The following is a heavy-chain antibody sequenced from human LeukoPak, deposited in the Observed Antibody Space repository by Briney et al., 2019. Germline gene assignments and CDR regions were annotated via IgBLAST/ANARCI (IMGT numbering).Heavy chain of an antibody. CDR3: ATPFPLRTVTTSQFDY. J-gene: IGHJ4*02. Sequence: ATVKVSCKASGYTFTGYYMHWVRQAPGQGLEWMGWINPNSGGTNYAQKFQGRVTMTRDTSISTAYMELSRLRSDDTAVYHCATPFPLRTVTTSQFDYWGQGTLVTVSS. CDR1: GYTFTGYY. CDR2: INPNSGGT. D-gene: IGHD4-17*01. V-gene: IGHV1-2*02.